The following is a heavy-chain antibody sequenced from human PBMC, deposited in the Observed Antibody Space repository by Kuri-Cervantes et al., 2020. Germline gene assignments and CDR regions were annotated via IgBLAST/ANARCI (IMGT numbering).Heavy chain of an antibody. CDR3: ARGRRHTAMVTGGDGDY. CDR1: GGSINTYY. Sequence: GSLRLSCTVSGGSINTYYWNWIRQPAGKTLEWIGRIDTSGNTNYNSSLKSRVTTSVDKSKSQFSLRLNSVTAADTAVYYCARGRRHTAMVTGGDGDYWGQGTLVTVSS. J-gene: IGHJ4*02. V-gene: IGHV4-4*07. D-gene: IGHD5-18*01. CDR2: IDTSGNT.